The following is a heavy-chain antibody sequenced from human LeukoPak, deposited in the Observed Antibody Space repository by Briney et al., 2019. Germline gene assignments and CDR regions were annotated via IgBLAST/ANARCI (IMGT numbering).Heavy chain of an antibody. D-gene: IGHD3-16*01. CDR3: ARGRWYYDYVWGSYDY. J-gene: IGHJ4*02. Sequence: GASVKVSCKASGYTFTSYGISWVRQAPGQGLEWMGWISAYNGNTNYAQKLQGRVTMTTDTSTSTAYMELRSLRSDDTAVYYCARGRWYYDYVWGSYDYWGQGTLVTVSS. CDR1: GYTFTSYG. V-gene: IGHV1-18*01. CDR2: ISAYNGNT.